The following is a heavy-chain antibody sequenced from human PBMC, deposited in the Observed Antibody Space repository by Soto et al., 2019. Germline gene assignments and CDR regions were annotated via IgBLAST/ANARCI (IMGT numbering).Heavy chain of an antibody. V-gene: IGHV3-48*02. CDR2: IDSSSSNK. CDR1: GFTFDSYS. D-gene: IGHD5-18*01. Sequence: EVQLVESGGGLVQPGGSLRLSCAASGFTFDSYSMNWVRQAPGKGLEWVSYIDSSSSNKHYADSVKGRFTSSRDNAKNALYLQMSSLRDEDTAVYYCARDDDSAMALNFDYWGHGTLVTVSS. CDR3: ARDDDSAMALNFDY. J-gene: IGHJ4*01.